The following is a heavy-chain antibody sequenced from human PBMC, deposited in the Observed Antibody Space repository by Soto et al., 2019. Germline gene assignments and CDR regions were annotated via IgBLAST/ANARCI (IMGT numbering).Heavy chain of an antibody. V-gene: IGHV5-51*03. J-gene: IGHJ4*02. Sequence: PGESLKISCKSSGYIFTSYWIGWVLQMPGKGLEWMGIIYPGDSDTRYSPSFQGQVTISADKSISTAYLQWSSLKASDTAMYYCARPAYYDSSAPGYWGQGTLVTVSS. CDR2: IYPGDSDT. CDR1: GYIFTSYW. D-gene: IGHD3-22*01. CDR3: ARPAYYDSSAPGY.